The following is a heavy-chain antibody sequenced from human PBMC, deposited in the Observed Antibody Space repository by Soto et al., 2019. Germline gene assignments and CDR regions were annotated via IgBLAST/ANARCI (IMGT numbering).Heavy chain of an antibody. D-gene: IGHD1-1*01. CDR3: ARGKGMEENYYYYGLDI. Sequence: EASVRVSCKASGYTFSTHAMHWVRRAPGQSLEWRGWINDGTGQTKHSHRFQDRVSITRDTSASTAYMELSSLRSEDTAVYYCARGKGMEENYYYYGLDIWGQGTTVTVSS. J-gene: IGHJ6*02. CDR1: GYTFSTHA. V-gene: IGHV1-3*01. CDR2: INDGTGQT.